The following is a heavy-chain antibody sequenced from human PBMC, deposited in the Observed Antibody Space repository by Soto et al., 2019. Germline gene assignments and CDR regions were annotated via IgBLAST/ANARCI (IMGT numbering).Heavy chain of an antibody. CDR3: ARTRISQNYFDY. J-gene: IGHJ4*02. Sequence: SGPTLVNPPQTLTLTCTFSGFTLSTSGMCVSWIRQPPGKALEWLARIDWDDDKYYSTSLKTRLTVSKDTSKNQVVLTMTNMDPVDTATYYCARTRISQNYFDYWGQGTLVTVSS. CDR2: IDWDDDK. CDR1: GFTLSTSGMC. V-gene: IGHV2-70*11. D-gene: IGHD1-20*01.